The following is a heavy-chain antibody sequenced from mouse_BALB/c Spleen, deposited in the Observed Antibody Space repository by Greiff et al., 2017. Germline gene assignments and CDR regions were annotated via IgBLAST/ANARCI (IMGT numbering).Heavy chain of an antibody. J-gene: IGHJ4*01. CDR3: ARDTGGYGAMDY. V-gene: IGHV7-3*02. D-gene: IGHD2-14*01. CDR2: IRNKANGYTT. CDR1: GFTFTDYY. Sequence: EVKVEESGGGLVQPGGSLRLSCATSGFTFTDYYMSWVRQPPGKALEWLGFIRNKANGYTTEYSASVKGRFTISRDNSQSILYLQMNTLRAEDSATYYCARDTGGYGAMDYWGQGTSVTVSS.